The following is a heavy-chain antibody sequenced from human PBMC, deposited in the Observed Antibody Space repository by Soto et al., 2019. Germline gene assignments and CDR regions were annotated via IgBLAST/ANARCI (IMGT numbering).Heavy chain of an antibody. V-gene: IGHV4-30-4*01. CDR1: GGSISSGDYY. CDR2: IYYSGST. J-gene: IGHJ4*02. CDR3: ARESPGYFNFDY. Sequence: PSETLSLTCTVSGGSISSGDYYWSWIRQPPGKGLEWIGYIYYSGSTYYNPSLKSRVTISVDTSKNQFSLKLSSVTAADTAVYYCARESPGYFNFDYWGQGTLVTVSS. D-gene: IGHD3-9*01.